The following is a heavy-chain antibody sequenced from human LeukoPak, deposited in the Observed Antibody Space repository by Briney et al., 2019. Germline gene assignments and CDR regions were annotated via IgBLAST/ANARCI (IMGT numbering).Heavy chain of an antibody. D-gene: IGHD6-13*01. CDR3: ARDFSSSWYSTEAFDY. CDR1: GFSFSVYA. J-gene: IGHJ4*02. CDR2: LTNSGDRT. Sequence: GGSLRLSCAASGFSFSVYAMSWVRQAPGKGLEWVSALTNSGDRTYYADSVKGRFTISRDNAKNSLYLQMNSLRAEDTAVYYCARDFSSSWYSTEAFDYWGQGTLVTVSS. V-gene: IGHV3-23*01.